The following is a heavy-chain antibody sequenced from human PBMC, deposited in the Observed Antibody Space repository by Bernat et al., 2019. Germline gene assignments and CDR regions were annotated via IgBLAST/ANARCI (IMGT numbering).Heavy chain of an antibody. Sequence: QEQLVESGGGVVQPGRSLRLSCTVSGFTFSSHGMNWIRQAPGKGPEWVALIWYDGSSEYYADCVKGRFTITRDNSKGTLFLQMNSLRAEDTGVYYCAVHRGYCSTNRCFLEYWGQGTPVTVSS. V-gene: IGHV3-33*01. D-gene: IGHD2-2*01. J-gene: IGHJ4*02. CDR3: AVHRGYCSTNRCFLEY. CDR2: IWYDGSSE. CDR1: GFTFSSHG.